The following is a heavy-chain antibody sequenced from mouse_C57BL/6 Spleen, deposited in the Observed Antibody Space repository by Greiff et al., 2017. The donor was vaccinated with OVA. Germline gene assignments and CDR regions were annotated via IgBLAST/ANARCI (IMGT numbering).Heavy chain of an antibody. V-gene: IGHV1-74*01. CDR1: GYTFTSYW. CDR2: IHPSDSDT. CDR3: AISPFYYYGSSDAMDY. D-gene: IGHD1-1*01. J-gene: IGHJ4*01. Sequence: QVQLQQPGAELVKPGASVKVSCKASGYTFTSYWMHWVKQRPGQGLEWIGRIHPSDSDTNYNQKFKGKATLTVDKSSSTAYMQLSSLTSEDSAVYYCAISPFYYYGSSDAMDYWGQGTSVTVSS.